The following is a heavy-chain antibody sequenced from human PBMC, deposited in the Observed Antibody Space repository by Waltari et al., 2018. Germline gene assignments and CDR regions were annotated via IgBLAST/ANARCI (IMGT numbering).Heavy chain of an antibody. J-gene: IGHJ3*02. V-gene: IGHV5-51*03. D-gene: IGHD2-21*01. CDR3: ARFEPTCGGDCYSPDAFDI. CDR2: IYPGDSDT. Sequence: EVQLVQSGAEVKKPGESLKISCKGSGYSFTSYWIGWVRQMPGKGLEWMGIIYPGDSDTRYSPSFQGQVTISADKSISTAYLQWSSLKASDTAMYYCARFEPTCGGDCYSPDAFDIWGQGTMVTVSS. CDR1: GYSFTSYW.